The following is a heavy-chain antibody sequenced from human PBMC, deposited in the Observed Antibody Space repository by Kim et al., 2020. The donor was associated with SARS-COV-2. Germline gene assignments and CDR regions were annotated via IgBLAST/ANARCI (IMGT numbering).Heavy chain of an antibody. D-gene: IGHD5-18*01. CDR2: ISAYNGNT. CDR1: GYTFTSYG. CDR3: ARYLQLWFLSYEKNEYYFDY. Sequence: ASVKVSCKASGYTFTSYGISWVRQAPGQGLEWMGWISAYNGNTNYAQKLQGRVTMTTDTSTSTAYMELRSLRSDDTAVYYCARYLQLWFLSYEKNEYYFDYWGQGTLVTVSS. V-gene: IGHV1-18*04. J-gene: IGHJ4*02.